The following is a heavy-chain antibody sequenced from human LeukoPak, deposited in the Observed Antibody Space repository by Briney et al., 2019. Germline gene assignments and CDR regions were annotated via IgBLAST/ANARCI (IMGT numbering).Heavy chain of an antibody. V-gene: IGHV4-59*01. CDR3: AVASTGTVGAFDI. CDR2: INYSGST. Sequence: SETLSLTCTVSGGSISSYYWSWIRQPPGKGLEWIGYINYSGSTNYNPSLKSRVTISVDTSKNQFSLKLSSVTAADTAVYYCAVASTGTVGAFDIWGQGTMVTVSS. CDR1: GGSISSYY. D-gene: IGHD1-1*01. J-gene: IGHJ3*02.